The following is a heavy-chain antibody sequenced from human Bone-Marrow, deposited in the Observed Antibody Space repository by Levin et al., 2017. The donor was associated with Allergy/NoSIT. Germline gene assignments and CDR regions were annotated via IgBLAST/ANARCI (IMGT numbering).Heavy chain of an antibody. CDR1: GFTFNNYA. D-gene: IGHD1-26*01. CDR2: VSFDGSDT. V-gene: IGHV3-30*18. CDR3: AKRRGLLLDYGMDV. Sequence: GESLKISCVASGFTFNNYAMHWVRRAPGKGLEWVAVVSFDGSDTNYVDSVKGRFTISRDNSKNTLFLEMNSLRAEDTAVYYCAKRRGLLLDYGMDVWGQGTTVIVSS. J-gene: IGHJ6*02.